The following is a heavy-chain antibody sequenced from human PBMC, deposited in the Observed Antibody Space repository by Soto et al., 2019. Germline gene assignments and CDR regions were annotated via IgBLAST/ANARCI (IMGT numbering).Heavy chain of an antibody. J-gene: IGHJ4*02. CDR1: GYTFTGYA. D-gene: IGHD6-19*01. Sequence: QVQLVQSGAEEKKPGASVKVSCKASGYTFTGYAMHWVRQAPGQRLEWMGWINAGNGNTKYSQKFQGRVTITRDTSASLAYMELSSLRSEGTAVYYCASAVAVPADFDYWGQGTLVTVSS. CDR2: INAGNGNT. CDR3: ASAVAVPADFDY. V-gene: IGHV1-3*05.